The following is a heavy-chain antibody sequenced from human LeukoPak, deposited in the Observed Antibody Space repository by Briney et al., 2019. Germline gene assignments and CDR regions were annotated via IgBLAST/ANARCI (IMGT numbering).Heavy chain of an antibody. J-gene: IGHJ4*02. D-gene: IGHD1-26*01. CDR1: GFTFSSYW. V-gene: IGHV3-7*01. Sequence: GGSLRLSCAASGFTFSSYWMGWVRQAPGMGLDWVASMNQDGSEAYYVDSVKGRFTISRDNAKSSVYLQVSSLRADDTAVYYCARASSGRYFLFTDYWGQGTLVTVSP. CDR2: MNQDGSEA. CDR3: ARASSGRYFLFTDY.